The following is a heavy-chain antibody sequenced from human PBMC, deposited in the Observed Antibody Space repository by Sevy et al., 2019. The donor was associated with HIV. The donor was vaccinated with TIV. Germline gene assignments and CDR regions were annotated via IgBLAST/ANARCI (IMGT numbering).Heavy chain of an antibody. D-gene: IGHD1-7*01. Sequence: GGSLRLSCAASGFTFSRYWMHWVRQAPGKGLMWVSHIKDDGSRAFLADSVKGRFTISRDNAKNTLYLQMNSLRAEDTAIYYCARGKLGGSTINLDLDYWGLGTLVTVS. J-gene: IGHJ4*02. CDR3: ARGKLGGSTINLDLDY. CDR1: GFTFSRYW. CDR2: IKDDGSRA. V-gene: IGHV3-74*01.